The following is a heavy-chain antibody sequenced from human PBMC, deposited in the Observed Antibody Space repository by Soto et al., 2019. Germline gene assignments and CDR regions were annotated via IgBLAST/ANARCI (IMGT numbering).Heavy chain of an antibody. CDR2: FDPEDGET. CDR1: GYTLTELS. J-gene: IGHJ3*02. CDR3: ATDLRGXXXXXXXXDI. Sequence: ASVKVSCKVSGYTLTELSMYWVRQAPGKGLEWMGSFDPEDGETXXXXXFQGRVTMTEDTSTDTAXMELSSLRSEDTXXXXXATDLRGXXXXXXXXDIGXXGTMV. V-gene: IGHV1-24*01.